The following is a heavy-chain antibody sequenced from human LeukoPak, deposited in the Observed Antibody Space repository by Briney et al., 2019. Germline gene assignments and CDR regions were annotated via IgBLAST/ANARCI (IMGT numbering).Heavy chain of an antibody. CDR1: GGSFSGYY. V-gene: IGHV4-4*07. CDR3: ARDEGY. Sequence: PSETLSLTCAVYGGSFSGYYWSWIRQPAGKGLEWIGRIYTSGSTNYNPSLKSRVTISVDTSKNQFSLKLSSVTAADTAVYYCARDEGYWGQGTLVTVSS. J-gene: IGHJ4*02. CDR2: IYTSGST.